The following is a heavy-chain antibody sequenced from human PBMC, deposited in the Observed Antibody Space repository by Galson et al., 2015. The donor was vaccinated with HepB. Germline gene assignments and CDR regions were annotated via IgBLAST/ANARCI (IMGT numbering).Heavy chain of an antibody. CDR1: GFSFSDFA. CDR3: ARDPDDTEGYYMTFEY. CDR2: ISHDGKHQ. Sequence: SLRLSCAASGFSFSDFALHWVRQGPGKGPEWVALISHDGKHQYYADSVRGRFTISRDTSKNTLNLQMNSLRVEDTGIYYCARDPDDTEGYYMTFEYWGQGTLVTVSS. D-gene: IGHD1-26*01. V-gene: IGHV3-30*04. J-gene: IGHJ4*02.